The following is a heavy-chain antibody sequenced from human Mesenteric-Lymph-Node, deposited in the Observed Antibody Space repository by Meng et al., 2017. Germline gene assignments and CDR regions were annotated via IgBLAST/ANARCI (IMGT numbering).Heavy chain of an antibody. Sequence: GHLVQSGAEVKNPGASGKDSCKASGNTFTRYSTNWFRQAPGQGLEWMWWINTNTGNPTSAQGFTGRFLFSLDTSVSTAYLHILNLKAEDTAMYYCARDDTYGSLDYWGQGTLVTVSS. CDR1: GNTFTRYS. J-gene: IGHJ4*02. V-gene: IGHV7-4-1*01. D-gene: IGHD3-10*01. CDR2: INTNTGNP. CDR3: ARDDTYGSLDY.